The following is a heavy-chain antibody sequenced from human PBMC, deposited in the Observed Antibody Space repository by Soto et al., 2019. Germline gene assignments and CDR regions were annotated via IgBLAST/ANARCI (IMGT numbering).Heavy chain of an antibody. V-gene: IGHV4-34*01. CDR1: GGSFSGYY. Sequence: KPSETLSLTCAVYGGSFSGYYWSWIRQPPGKGLEWIGEINHSGSTNYNPSLKSRVTISVDTSKNQFSLKLSSVTAADTAVYYCARAARYYDILTGYSRSSFLDYWGQGTLVTVSS. CDR2: INHSGST. CDR3: ARAARYYDILTGYSRSSFLDY. J-gene: IGHJ4*02. D-gene: IGHD3-9*01.